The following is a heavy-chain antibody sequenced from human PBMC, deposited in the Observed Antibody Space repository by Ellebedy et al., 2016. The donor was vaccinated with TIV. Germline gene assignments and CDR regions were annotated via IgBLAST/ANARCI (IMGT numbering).Heavy chain of an antibody. CDR2: INPNSGGT. CDR1: GYTFTSYD. CDR3: ARTGRIATRRFDY. V-gene: IGHV1-2*02. Sequence: ASVKVSXXASGYTFTSYDINWVRQATGQGLEWMGWINPNSGGTNYAQKFQGRVTMTRDTSISTAYMELSRLRSDDTAVYYCARTGRIATRRFDYWGQGTLVTVSS. J-gene: IGHJ4*02. D-gene: IGHD2/OR15-2a*01.